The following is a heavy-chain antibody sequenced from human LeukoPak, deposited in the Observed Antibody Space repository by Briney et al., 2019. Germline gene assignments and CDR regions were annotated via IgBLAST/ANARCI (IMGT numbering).Heavy chain of an antibody. Sequence: SETLSLTCTVSGGSISIYYWSWIRQPPGKGLEWIGYIYYSGSTNYNPSLKSRVTISVDTSKNQFSLKLSSVTAADTAVYYCARGDGYSYGYVEYYFDYWGQGTLVTVSS. V-gene: IGHV4-59*01. D-gene: IGHD5-18*01. CDR3: ARGDGYSYGYVEYYFDY. CDR1: GGSISIYY. J-gene: IGHJ4*02. CDR2: IYYSGST.